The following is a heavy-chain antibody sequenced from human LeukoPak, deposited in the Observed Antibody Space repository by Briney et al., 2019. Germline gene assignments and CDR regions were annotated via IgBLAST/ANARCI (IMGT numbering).Heavy chain of an antibody. V-gene: IGHV3-53*01. J-gene: IGHJ4*02. D-gene: IGHD3-22*01. Sequence: GRSLRLSCAASGFIVSSNYMNWVRQAPGKGLEWVSVLYSDGTTYYTDSVKGRFTISRDNSKNTLYLQMNSLRAGDTAVYYCARGGGYYGIDYWGQGTLVTVSS. CDR3: ARGGGYYGIDY. CDR1: GFIVSSNY. CDR2: LYSDGTT.